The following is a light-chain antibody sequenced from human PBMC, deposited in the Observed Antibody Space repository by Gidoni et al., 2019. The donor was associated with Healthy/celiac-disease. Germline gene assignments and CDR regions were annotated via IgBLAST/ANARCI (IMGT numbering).Light chain of an antibody. CDR1: QSLLHSNGYNY. CDR2: LGS. V-gene: IGKV2-28*01. CDR3: KQALQTLRT. Sequence: DIVMTQSPLSLPVTPGEPASISCRSSQSLLHSNGYNYLDWYLQKPGQSPQLLIYLGSNRASGVPDRFSGSGSGTDFTLKISRVEAEDVGVYYCKQALQTLRTFGQGTKVEIK. J-gene: IGKJ1*01.